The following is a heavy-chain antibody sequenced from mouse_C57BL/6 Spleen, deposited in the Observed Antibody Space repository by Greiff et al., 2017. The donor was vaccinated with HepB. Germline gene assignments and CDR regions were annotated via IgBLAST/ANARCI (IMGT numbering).Heavy chain of an antibody. CDR1: GYAFSSSW. CDR2: IYPGDGDT. CDR3: ARELGQGYFDV. D-gene: IGHD4-1*01. Sequence: VQLQQSGPELVKPGASVKISCKASGYAFSSSWMNWVKQRPGKGLEWIGRIYPGDGDTNYNGKFKGKATLTADKSSSTAYMQLSSLRSEDSAVYFCARELGQGYFDVWGTGTTVTVSS. J-gene: IGHJ1*03. V-gene: IGHV1-82*01.